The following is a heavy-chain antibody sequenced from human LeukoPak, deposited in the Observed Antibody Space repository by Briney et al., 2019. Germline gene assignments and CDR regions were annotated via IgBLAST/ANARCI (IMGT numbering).Heavy chain of an antibody. CDR2: ISAYNGNT. V-gene: IGHV1-18*01. CDR1: GYTFTSYG. Sequence: ASVKVSCKASGYTFTSYGISWVRQAPGQGLEWMGWISAYNGNTNYAQKLQGRVTMTTDTSTSTAYMELRSLRSDDTAVYYCARDIFTRDGYNLALGPGYWGQGTLVTVSS. D-gene: IGHD5-24*01. CDR3: ARDIFTRDGYNLALGPGY. J-gene: IGHJ4*02.